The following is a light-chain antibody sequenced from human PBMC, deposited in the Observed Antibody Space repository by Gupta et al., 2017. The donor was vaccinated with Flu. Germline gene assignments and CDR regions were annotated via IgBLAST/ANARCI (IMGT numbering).Light chain of an antibody. Sequence: TISCTGTSSEVGKYNLVSWYQHHPGKAPKLMIYAATKRPSGVSDRFSGSKSGNTASLTISGLQAEDEADYYCCSYAGSGTFEVVFGGGTKLTVL. V-gene: IGLV2-23*02. CDR2: AAT. CDR1: SSEVGKYNL. CDR3: CSYAGSGTFEVV. J-gene: IGLJ3*02.